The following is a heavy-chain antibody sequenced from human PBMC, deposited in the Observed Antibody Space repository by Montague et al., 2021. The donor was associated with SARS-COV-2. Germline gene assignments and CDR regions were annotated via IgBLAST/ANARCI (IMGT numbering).Heavy chain of an antibody. D-gene: IGHD2-21*01. Sequence: TLSLTCTVSGGSISSYDYYWSWIRQPPGKRLEWIGYIHYSGTTYYNPSIKSRVTISVDTSKHQFSLKLRSVPAADTAVFYFARDHSSWGQGTLVTVSS. CDR1: GGSISSYDYY. CDR2: IHYSGTT. V-gene: IGHV4-30-4*08. J-gene: IGHJ5*02. CDR3: ARDHSS.